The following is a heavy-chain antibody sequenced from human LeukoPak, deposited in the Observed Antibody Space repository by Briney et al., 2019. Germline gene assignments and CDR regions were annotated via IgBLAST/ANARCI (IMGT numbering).Heavy chain of an antibody. V-gene: IGHV3-74*01. CDR1: GFTFGRYW. Sequence: GGSLRLSCADSGFTFGRYWMHWVRQAPGKGLVWVSHITTDGSGTSYADSVKGRFTISRDNAKNTLYLQMNSLRAEDTAVYYCARGAIVGANFDYWGQGTLVTVSS. CDR2: ITTDGSGT. CDR3: ARGAIVGANFDY. J-gene: IGHJ4*02. D-gene: IGHD1-26*01.